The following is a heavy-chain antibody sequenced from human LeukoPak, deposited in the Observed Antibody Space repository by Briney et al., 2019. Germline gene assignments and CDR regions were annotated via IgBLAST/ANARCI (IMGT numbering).Heavy chain of an antibody. CDR3: ARPTYYYDSSGYYGTSYGMDV. V-gene: IGHV3-66*04. CDR2: IYSVGST. D-gene: IGHD3-22*01. Sequence: GGSLRLSCAASGFTVSSNYMSWVRQAPGNGLEWVSVIYSVGSTYYADSVKGRFTISRDNSKNTLYLQMNSPRAEDTAVYYCARPTYYYDSSGYYGTSYGMDVWGQGTTVTVSS. J-gene: IGHJ6*02. CDR1: GFTVSSNY.